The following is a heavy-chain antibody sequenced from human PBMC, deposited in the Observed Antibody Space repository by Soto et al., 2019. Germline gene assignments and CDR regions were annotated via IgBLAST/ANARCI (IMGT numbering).Heavy chain of an antibody. CDR1: GFPFSHYW. Sequence: MQMVESGGGSVQPGGSLRLSCAASGFPFSHYWMHWVRQTPGKGLVWVSRINPAGTITNYADSVEGRFTISRDNADSALFLQMKSLSAGDAAIYYCTRDTFGLRDTWGQGTLVTVSS. D-gene: IGHD3-16*01. CDR2: INPAGTIT. CDR3: TRDTFGLRDT. V-gene: IGHV3-74*01. J-gene: IGHJ5*02.